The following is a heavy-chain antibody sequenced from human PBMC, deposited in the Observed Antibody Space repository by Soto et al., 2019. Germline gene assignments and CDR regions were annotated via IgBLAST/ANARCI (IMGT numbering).Heavy chain of an antibody. CDR2: IYSGGST. V-gene: IGHV3-53*01. CDR1: GFTVSSNY. D-gene: IGHD3-3*01. CDR3: ARDRCDFWSGYHTFDY. Sequence: GGSLRLSCAASGFTVSSNYMSWVRQAPGKGLEWVSVIYSGGSTYYADSVKGRFTISRDNSKNTLYLQMNSLRAEDTAVYYCARDRCDFWSGYHTFDYWGQGTLVTVSS. J-gene: IGHJ4*02.